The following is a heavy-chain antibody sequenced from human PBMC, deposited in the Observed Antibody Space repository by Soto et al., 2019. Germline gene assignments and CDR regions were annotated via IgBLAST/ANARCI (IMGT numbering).Heavy chain of an antibody. CDR1: GYTFTGYY. Sequence: GASVKVSCKASGYTFTGYYMHWVRQAPGQGLEWMGWINPNSGGTNYAQKFQGWVTMTRDTSISTAYMELSRLRSDDTAVYYCARSTDGSGHYYGMDVWGQGTTVTVS. J-gene: IGHJ6*02. CDR2: INPNSGGT. CDR3: ARSTDGSGHYYGMDV. D-gene: IGHD3-10*01. V-gene: IGHV1-2*04.